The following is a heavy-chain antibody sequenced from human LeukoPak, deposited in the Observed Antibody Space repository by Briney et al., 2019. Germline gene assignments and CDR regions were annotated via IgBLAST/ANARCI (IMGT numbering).Heavy chain of an antibody. CDR2: ISYDGSNK. CDR1: GFTFSSYA. CDR3: ARDVMTTGAWDY. V-gene: IGHV3-30*04. Sequence: GGSLRLSCTASGFTFSSYAMHWVRQAPGKGLEWVAVISYDGSNKYYADSVKGRFTISRDNSKNTLYLQMISLRAEDTAVYYCARDVMTTGAWDYWGQGTLVTVSS. D-gene: IGHD4-17*01. J-gene: IGHJ4*02.